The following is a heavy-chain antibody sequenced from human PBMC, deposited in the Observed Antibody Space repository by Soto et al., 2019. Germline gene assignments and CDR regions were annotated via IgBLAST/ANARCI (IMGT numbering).Heavy chain of an antibody. Sequence: EVQLVESGGGLVKPGGSLRLSCAASGFTFSSYNMKWVRQAPGKGLEWVSSISSSSSYIYYADSVKGRVTVSRDTARKSLFLQMNSLRAEDTAVYYCARDGLSDYYGMDVWGQGATVTVSS. J-gene: IGHJ6*02. D-gene: IGHD2-2*03. CDR2: ISSSSSYI. CDR3: ARDGLSDYYGMDV. CDR1: GFTFSSYN. V-gene: IGHV3-21*01.